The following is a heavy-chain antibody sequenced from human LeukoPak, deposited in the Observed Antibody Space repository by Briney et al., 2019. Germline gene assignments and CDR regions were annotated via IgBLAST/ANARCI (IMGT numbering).Heavy chain of an antibody. D-gene: IGHD1-26*01. Sequence: GGSLRLSCAASGFTFSSYAMSWVRQAPGKGLEWVSAISGSGGSTYYADSVKGRFTISRDNSKNTLYLQMNSLRAEDTAVYYCAKALGSGSSDREGFDYWGQGTLVTVSS. CDR1: GFTFSSYA. CDR3: AKALGSGSSDREGFDY. V-gene: IGHV3-23*01. J-gene: IGHJ4*02. CDR2: ISGSGGST.